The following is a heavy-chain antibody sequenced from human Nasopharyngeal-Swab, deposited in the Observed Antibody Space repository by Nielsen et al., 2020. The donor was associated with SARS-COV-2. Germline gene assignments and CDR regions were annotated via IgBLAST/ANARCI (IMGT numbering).Heavy chain of an antibody. J-gene: IGHJ4*02. D-gene: IGHD6-13*01. Sequence: LRLSCTVSGYSISSGYYWGWIRQHPGKGLEWIGYIYYSGSTYYNPSLKSRVTISVDTSKNQFSLKLSSVTAADTAVYYCASLPRIAAAGTGNDYWGQGTLVTVSS. CDR3: ASLPRIAAAGTGNDY. V-gene: IGHV4-31*03. CDR1: GYSISSGYY. CDR2: IYYSGST.